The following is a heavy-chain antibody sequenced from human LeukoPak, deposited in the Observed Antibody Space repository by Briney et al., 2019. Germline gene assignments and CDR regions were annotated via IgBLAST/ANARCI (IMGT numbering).Heavy chain of an antibody. CDR1: GFTFSSYA. J-gene: IGHJ3*02. CDR3: ARFETYYYDSSGYADAFDI. Sequence: GGSLRLSCAASGFTFSSYAMSWVRQAQGKRLEWVSAISDSGDGTYYADSVKGRFTISRDNSKKTVYLQMNSLRAEDTAVYYCARFETYYYDSSGYADAFDIWGQGTMVTVSS. V-gene: IGHV3-23*01. D-gene: IGHD3-22*01. CDR2: ISDSGDGT.